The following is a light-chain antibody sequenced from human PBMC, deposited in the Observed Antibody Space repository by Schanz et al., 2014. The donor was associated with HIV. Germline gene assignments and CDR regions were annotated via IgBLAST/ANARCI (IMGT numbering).Light chain of an antibody. Sequence: QSALTQPPSASGSPGQSVTISCTGTSSDGGGYNYVSWYQQHPGKAPKLMSYEVSKLPSGVPDRFSGSKSGNTASLTISGLQAEDEADYYCSSYRSSSLGVFSGGTKLTAL. CDR1: SSDGGGYNY. CDR2: EVS. J-gene: IGLJ2*01. CDR3: SSYRSSSLGV. V-gene: IGLV2-8*01.